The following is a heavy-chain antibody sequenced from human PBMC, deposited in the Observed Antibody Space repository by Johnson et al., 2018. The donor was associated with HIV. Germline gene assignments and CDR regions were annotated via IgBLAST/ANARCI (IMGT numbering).Heavy chain of an antibody. D-gene: IGHD6-6*01. J-gene: IGHJ3*02. Sequence: QMQLVESGGGVVQPGRSLRLSCAASGFTFSSYAMHWVRQAPGKWLEWVAVISYDGSNKYYADSVKGRFTISRDNSKNTLYLQMNSLRAEDTAVYYCARDQSSRQAFDIWGQGTMVTVSS. CDR3: ARDQSSRQAFDI. CDR1: GFTFSSYA. CDR2: ISYDGSNK. V-gene: IGHV3-30*04.